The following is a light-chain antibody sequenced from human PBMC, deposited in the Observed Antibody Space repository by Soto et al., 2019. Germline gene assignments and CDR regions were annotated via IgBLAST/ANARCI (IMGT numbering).Light chain of an antibody. CDR2: GAS. CDR1: QSVSSN. V-gene: IGKV3D-15*01. Sequence: EIVMTQSPATLSVSPGERATLSCRASQSVSSNLAWYQQKPGQAPRLLIYGASIRATGIPARFSGSGSGTEFTLTISSLHSEDFAVYYCHQYNNSPPYTFGQGTKLEIK. J-gene: IGKJ2*01. CDR3: HQYNNSPPYT.